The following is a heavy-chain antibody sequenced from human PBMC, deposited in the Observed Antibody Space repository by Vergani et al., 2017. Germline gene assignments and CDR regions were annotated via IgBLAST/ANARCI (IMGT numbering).Heavy chain of an antibody. V-gene: IGHV1-69*01. CDR3: AGDGGRVVEVPAAIRYDCYDMGV. CDR1: GGTFSNHV. CDR2: ILPLFGTP. D-gene: IGHD2-2*02. Sequence: QVQLVQSGAEVKKPGSSVKVSCKSSGGTFSNHVLAWVRQAPGQGLEWMGGILPLFGTPTYAQRFQGRVTITADESTTTAYMELTSLTSEDSAIYYCAGDGGRVVEVPAAIRYDCYDMGVWCGEATVTVSS. J-gene: IGHJ6*03.